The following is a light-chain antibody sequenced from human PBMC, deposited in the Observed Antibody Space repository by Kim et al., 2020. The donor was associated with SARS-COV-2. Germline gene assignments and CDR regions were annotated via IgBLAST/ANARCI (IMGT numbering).Light chain of an antibody. CDR2: GAS. Sequence: PGERGTLSFRASQTVTSDSLAWYQQKLCQAPQLLIYGASSSATGIPDSFSGIVSGTDFTPTIIRLEPEDFAVDSYQPYGMSPITFGQLTLLE. V-gene: IGKV3-20*01. CDR3: QPYGMSPIT. CDR1: QTVTSDS. J-gene: IGKJ5*01.